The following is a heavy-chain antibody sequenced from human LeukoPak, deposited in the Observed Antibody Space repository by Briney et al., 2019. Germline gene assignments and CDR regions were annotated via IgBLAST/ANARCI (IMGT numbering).Heavy chain of an antibody. D-gene: IGHD1-26*01. V-gene: IGHV3-48*03. CDR3: ARVTEKRWELPTRIYFDY. Sequence: PGGSLRLSCAASGFTFSSYEMNWVRQAPGKGLEWVSYISSSGSTIYYADSVKGRFTISRDNAKNSLYLQMNSLRAEDTAVYYCARVTEKRWELPTRIYFDYWGQGTLVTVSS. CDR1: GFTFSSYE. J-gene: IGHJ4*02. CDR2: ISSSGSTI.